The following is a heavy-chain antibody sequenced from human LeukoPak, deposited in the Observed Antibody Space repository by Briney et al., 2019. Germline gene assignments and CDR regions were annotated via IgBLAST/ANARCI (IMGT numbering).Heavy chain of an antibody. D-gene: IGHD2-15*01. Sequence: PGGSLRLSCAASGFTVSSNYMSWVRQAPGKGLEGVSVIYSGGSTYYADSVKGRFTISRDNSKNTLYLQMDSLRAEDTAVYYCARDWGYCSGGSCYSAFDYWGQGTLVTVSS. J-gene: IGHJ4*02. CDR2: IYSGGST. CDR1: GFTVSSNY. V-gene: IGHV3-53*01. CDR3: ARDWGYCSGGSCYSAFDY.